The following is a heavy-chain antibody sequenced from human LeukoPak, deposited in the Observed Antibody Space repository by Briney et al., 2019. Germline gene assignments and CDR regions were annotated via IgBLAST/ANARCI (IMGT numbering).Heavy chain of an antibody. J-gene: IGHJ4*02. CDR3: ARARGVSTGYRPIDY. Sequence: GGSLRLSCAASGFTFGNYAMSWVRQAPGKGLEWVSAISGSGTSTYYTDSVKGRFTISRDNSKSTLYLQMNSLRAEDTAVYYCARARGVSTGYRPIDYWGQGTLVTVSS. V-gene: IGHV3-23*01. CDR2: ISGSGTST. D-gene: IGHD3-22*01. CDR1: GFTFGNYA.